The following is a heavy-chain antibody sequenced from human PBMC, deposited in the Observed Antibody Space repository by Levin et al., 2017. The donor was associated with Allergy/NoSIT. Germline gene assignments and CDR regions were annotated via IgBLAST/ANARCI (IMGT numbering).Heavy chain of an antibody. CDR2: IWYDGSNK. CDR1: GFTFSSYG. V-gene: IGHV3-33*01. D-gene: IGHD3-10*01. J-gene: IGHJ6*03. Sequence: GGSLRLSCAASGFTFSSYGMHWVRQAPGKGLEWVAVIWYDGSNKYYADSVKGRFTISRDNSKNTLYLQMNSLRAEDTAVYYCARLYGSGSYYNFSSYYYYYMDVWGKGTTVTVSS. CDR3: ARLYGSGSYYNFSSYYYYYMDV.